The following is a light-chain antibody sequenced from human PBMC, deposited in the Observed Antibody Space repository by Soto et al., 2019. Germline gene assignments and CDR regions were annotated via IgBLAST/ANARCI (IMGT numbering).Light chain of an antibody. V-gene: IGKV3-20*01. CDR1: QSVSSRY. Sequence: EIVLTQSPGTLSLSPGERATLSCRASQSVSSRYLAWYQLKPGQAPRLLIYGASSRASGIPDRFSGSGSGTDFTLTISRLEPEDFAMYYFHHYGSSYVRTFGQGTKLHIK. J-gene: IGKJ2*01. CDR3: HHYGSSYVRT. CDR2: GAS.